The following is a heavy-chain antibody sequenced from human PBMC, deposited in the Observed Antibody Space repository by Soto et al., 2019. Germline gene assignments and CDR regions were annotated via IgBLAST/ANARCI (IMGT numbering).Heavy chain of an antibody. CDR1: GFTFSSYS. J-gene: IGHJ4*02. CDR3: AKAVYSGSYFDY. V-gene: IGHV3-30*18. CDR2: ISYDGSNK. D-gene: IGHD1-26*01. Sequence: QVQLVESGGGVVQPGRSLRLSCAASGFTFSSYSMHWVRQAPGKGLEWVTVISYDGSNKYYADSVKGRFTISRDNSKNTLYLQMNSLRAEDTAVYYCAKAVYSGSYFDYWGQGTLVTVSS.